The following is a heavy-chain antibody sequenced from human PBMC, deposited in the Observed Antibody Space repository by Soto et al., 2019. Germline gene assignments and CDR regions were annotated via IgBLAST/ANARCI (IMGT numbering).Heavy chain of an antibody. D-gene: IGHD4-4*01. V-gene: IGHV3-30-3*01. CDR2: ISFDGTKK. J-gene: IGHJ4*02. CDR3: ARLLDGRHSYSIATSDY. CDR1: RFTFSDYA. Sequence: QVRLEESGGGVVQPGASRRLSCVASRFTFSDYALHWVRQAPGKGLEWAALISFDGTKKFYADSVKGRFTISRDNSKNTLYLQMNDLGPADTAVYYCARLLDGRHSYSIATSDYWGQGTLVTVSS.